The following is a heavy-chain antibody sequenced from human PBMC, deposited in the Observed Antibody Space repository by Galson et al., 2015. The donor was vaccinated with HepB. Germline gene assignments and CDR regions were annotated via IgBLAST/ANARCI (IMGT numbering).Heavy chain of an antibody. Sequence: SLRLSCAGSGFTFSSHGMHWVRQAPGKGLEWVAVIWNDGTNKQYVDSVKGRFTISRDNLKNTPHLQMNSLRAEDTAVYYCARDQGLRWTNFDYWGQGTLVTVSS. J-gene: IGHJ4*02. D-gene: IGHD4-23*01. CDR3: ARDQGLRWTNFDY. CDR2: IWNDGTNK. V-gene: IGHV3-33*08. CDR1: GFTFSSHG.